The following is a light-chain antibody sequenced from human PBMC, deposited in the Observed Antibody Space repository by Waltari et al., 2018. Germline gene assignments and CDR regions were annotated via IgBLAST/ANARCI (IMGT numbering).Light chain of an antibody. CDR3: SSYGGSNNLV. CDR2: EVS. J-gene: IGLJ2*01. V-gene: IGLV2-8*01. CDR1: SSDICGYKF. Sequence: QSALTQPPSASGSPGQSVTISCTGTSSDICGYKFVSWYQQHPGKAPKRMLYEVSPLPSGVPDRFSGSKSGNTASLSVSGLQAEDEADDYCSSYGGSNNLVFGGGTKLTVL.